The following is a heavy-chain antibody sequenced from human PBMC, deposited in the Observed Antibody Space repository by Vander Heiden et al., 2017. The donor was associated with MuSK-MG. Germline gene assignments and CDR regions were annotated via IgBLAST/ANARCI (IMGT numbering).Heavy chain of an antibody. J-gene: IGHJ3*01. CDR3: ARDPSYSDTFDL. V-gene: IGHV4-31*03. CDR2: VYYSGT. Sequence: QLQLQESGPGLVKPSETLFLNCTVSGGSITRGGYYWNWIRQHPGKGLEFIGYVYYSGTYYNPSLKSRVTISLDTTKNQFTLELRSVTAADTAVYFCARDPSYSDTFDLWGPGTMVTVSS. CDR1: GGSITRGGYY. D-gene: IGHD3-10*01.